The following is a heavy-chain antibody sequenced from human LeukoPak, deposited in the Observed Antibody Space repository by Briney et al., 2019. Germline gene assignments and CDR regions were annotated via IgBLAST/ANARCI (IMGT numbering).Heavy chain of an antibody. CDR1: GYTFASYA. J-gene: IGHJ4*02. V-gene: IGHV1-3*01. Sequence: ASVKVSCKASGYTFASYAMHWARQAPGQRLEWMGWINAGNGNTKYSQKFQGRVTITRDTSASTAYMELSSLRSEDTAVYYCARDPYSSGWYGVYWGQGTLVTVSS. D-gene: IGHD6-19*01. CDR3: ARDPYSSGWYGVY. CDR2: INAGNGNT.